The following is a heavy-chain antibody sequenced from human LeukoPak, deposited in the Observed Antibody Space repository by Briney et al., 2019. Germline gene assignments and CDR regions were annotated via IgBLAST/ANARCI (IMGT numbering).Heavy chain of an antibody. CDR3: ARAPALEMATIDY. Sequence: GEALKISCKGSGYSFTTYWVGWLRQMPGKGLEWMGTIYPGDSDTRYSPSFQGQVTISVDKYISTAYLQWSSLKASDTAMYYCARAPALEMATIDYWGQGTLVTVSS. V-gene: IGHV5-51*01. J-gene: IGHJ4*02. CDR1: GYSFTTYW. CDR2: IYPGDSDT. D-gene: IGHD5-24*01.